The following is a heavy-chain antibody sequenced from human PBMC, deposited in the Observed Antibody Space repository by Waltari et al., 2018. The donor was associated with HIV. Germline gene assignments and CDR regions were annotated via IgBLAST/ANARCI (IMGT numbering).Heavy chain of an antibody. D-gene: IGHD3-16*01. Sequence: EVQLVESGGGLVQPGGSLRLSCATSGFTFSSYWMSWVRQAPGKGLEWVANRKQDGSEKYYVDSVKGRFTISRDIAKNSLYLQMNSLRAEDTAVYHCARGGGLNLDYWGQGTLVTVSS. CDR1: GFTFSSYW. CDR2: RKQDGSEK. V-gene: IGHV3-7*01. CDR3: ARGGGLNLDY. J-gene: IGHJ4*02.